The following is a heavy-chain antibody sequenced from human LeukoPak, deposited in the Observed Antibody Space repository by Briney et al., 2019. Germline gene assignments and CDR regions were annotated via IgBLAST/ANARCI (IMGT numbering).Heavy chain of an antibody. CDR3: AKDGSGITIFGVVPPSGWFDP. D-gene: IGHD3-3*01. Sequence: GGSLRLSCAASGFTFSSYAMSWVRQAPGKGLEWVSAISGSGGSTYYADSVKGRFTISRDNSKNTLYLQMNSLRAEDTAVYYCAKDGSGITIFGVVPPSGWFDPWGQGTLVTVSS. J-gene: IGHJ5*02. V-gene: IGHV3-23*01. CDR2: ISGSGGST. CDR1: GFTFSSYA.